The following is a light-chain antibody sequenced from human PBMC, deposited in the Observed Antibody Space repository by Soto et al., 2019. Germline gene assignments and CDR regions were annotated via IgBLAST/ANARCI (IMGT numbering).Light chain of an antibody. CDR3: HHYTRT. J-gene: IGKJ1*01. CDR2: DAS. V-gene: IGKV1-5*01. CDR1: QSITGW. Sequence: DIQMTQSPSTLSAFVGDRVTITCRASQSITGWLAWYQQKPGKAPKLLIYDASSLEVGVPSRFSGSGSGTEFTLTISSLQPDDFATYYCHHYTRTFGQGTKVGIK.